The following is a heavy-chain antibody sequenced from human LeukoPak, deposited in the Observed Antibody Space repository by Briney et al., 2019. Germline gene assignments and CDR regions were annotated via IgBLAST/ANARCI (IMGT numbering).Heavy chain of an antibody. D-gene: IGHD3-10*01. J-gene: IGHJ4*02. CDR3: AKPHASGIYLPYDN. CDR2: ITPNGGFA. CDR1: GFLFSDCT. V-gene: IGHV3-23*01. Sequence: PGGSLRLSCAASGFLFSDCTMSWLRQAPGEGLQWVSAITPNGGFATYAESVKGRFIISRDNSRNTLYLQMNSLRAEDTAVYYCAKPHASGIYLPYDNWGQGTPATVSS.